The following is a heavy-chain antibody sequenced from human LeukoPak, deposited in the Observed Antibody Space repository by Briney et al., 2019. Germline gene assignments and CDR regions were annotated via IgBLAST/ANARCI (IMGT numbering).Heavy chain of an antibody. CDR1: GFTFSHYS. Sequence: GGSLRLSRAASGFTFSHYSMNWVRQAPGKGLEWVSSISSSSSYINYADSVKGRFTISRDNAKNSLYLQMNSLRAEDTAVYYCASDPTVASSYWGQGTPVTVSS. J-gene: IGHJ4*02. CDR3: ASDPTVASSY. D-gene: IGHD4-23*01. V-gene: IGHV3-21*01. CDR2: ISSSSSYI.